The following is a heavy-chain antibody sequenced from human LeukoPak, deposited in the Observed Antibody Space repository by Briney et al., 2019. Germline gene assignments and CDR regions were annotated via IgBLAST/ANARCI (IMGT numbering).Heavy chain of an antibody. CDR1: GGTFSSYA. Sequence: ASVKVSCKASGGTFSSYAISWVRQAPGQGLEWMGGIIPIFGTANYAQEFQGRVTITADESTSTAYMELSSLRSEDTAVYYCVTGGATYEFDYWGQGTLVTVSS. V-gene: IGHV1-69*13. CDR3: VTGGATYEFDY. J-gene: IGHJ4*02. CDR2: IIPIFGTA. D-gene: IGHD1-26*01.